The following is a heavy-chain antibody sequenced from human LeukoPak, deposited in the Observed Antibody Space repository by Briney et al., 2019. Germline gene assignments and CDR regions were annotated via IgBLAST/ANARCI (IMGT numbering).Heavy chain of an antibody. CDR1: GFTFRTYA. Sequence: GGSLRLSCAASGFTFRTYAMSWVRQAPGKGLEWVSIVTGSGGSSYYADSVKGRFTISRDNSKNTLFLQMNSLRAEDTAVYYCAKEGTAAPLYYFDYWGQGNLVTVSS. V-gene: IGHV3-23*01. CDR3: AKEGTAAPLYYFDY. J-gene: IGHJ4*02. D-gene: IGHD6-13*01. CDR2: VTGSGGSS.